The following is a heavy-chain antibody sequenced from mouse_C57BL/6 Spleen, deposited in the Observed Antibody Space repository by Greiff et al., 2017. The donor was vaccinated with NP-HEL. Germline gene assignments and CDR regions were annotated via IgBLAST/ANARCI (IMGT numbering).Heavy chain of an antibody. V-gene: IGHV1-69*01. CDR2: IDPSDSYT. CDR3: ARLNGGY. Sequence: QVQLQQPGAELVMPGASVKLSCKASGYTFTSYWMHWVKQRPGQGLAWIGEIDPSDSYTNYNQKFKGKSTLTVDKSSSTAYIQLSSLTSEDSAVYYCARLNGGYWGQGTTLTVSS. CDR1: GYTFTSYW. J-gene: IGHJ2*01. D-gene: IGHD1-3*01.